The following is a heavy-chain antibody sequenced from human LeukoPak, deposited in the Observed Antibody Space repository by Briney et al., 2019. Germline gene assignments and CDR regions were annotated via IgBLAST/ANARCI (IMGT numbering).Heavy chain of an antibody. V-gene: IGHV1-2*06. CDR2: INPNSGGT. CDR3: ATDSRTYYYGSGSYPLNYFDY. CDR1: GYTFTGYY. Sequence: ASVKVSCTASGYTFTGYYMHWVRQAPGQGLEWMGRINPNSGGTNYAQKFQGRVTMTRDTSISTAYMELSRLRSDDTAVYYCATDSRTYYYGSGSYPLNYFDYWGQGTLVTVSS. D-gene: IGHD3-10*01. J-gene: IGHJ4*02.